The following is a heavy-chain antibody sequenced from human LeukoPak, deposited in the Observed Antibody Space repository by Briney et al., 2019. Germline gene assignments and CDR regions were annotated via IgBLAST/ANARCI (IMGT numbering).Heavy chain of an antibody. CDR1: GFTFGDYA. D-gene: IGHD3-10*01. Sequence: GGSLRLSCTASGFTFGDYAMSWVRQAPGKGLERVGFIRNKAYGGTTEYAASVKGRFTISRDDSKSIAYLQVNSLKTEDTAVYYCTRDWFGVAIDYWGQGTLVTVSS. CDR3: TRDWFGVAIDY. J-gene: IGHJ4*02. CDR2: IRNKAYGGTT. V-gene: IGHV3-49*04.